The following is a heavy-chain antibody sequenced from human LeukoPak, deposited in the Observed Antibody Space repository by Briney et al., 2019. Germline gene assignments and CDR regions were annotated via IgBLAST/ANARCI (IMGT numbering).Heavy chain of an antibody. V-gene: IGHV4-59*01. CDR3: ARSRQQLVLGY. CDR1: GGSISSYY. J-gene: IGHJ4*02. D-gene: IGHD6-13*01. CDR2: IYYSGST. Sequence: PSETLSLTCTVSGGSISSYYWSWIRQPPGKGLEWIGYIYYSGSTNYNPSLKSRVTISVDTSKNQFSLKLSSVTAADTAVYYCARSRQQLVLGYWGQGTLVTVSS.